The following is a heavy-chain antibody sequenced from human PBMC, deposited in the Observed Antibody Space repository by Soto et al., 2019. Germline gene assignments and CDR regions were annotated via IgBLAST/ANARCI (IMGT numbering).Heavy chain of an antibody. CDR2: IIPIFGTA. D-gene: IGHD3-22*01. CDR3: ARDSYYYDSSGYYNFDY. J-gene: IGHJ4*02. Sequence: QVQLVQSGAEVKKPGSSVKVSCKASGGTFSSYAISWVRQAPGQGLEWMGGIIPIFGTANYAQKFQGRVTITADESTSTAYMELSSLRAEDTAVYYCARDSYYYDSSGYYNFDYWGQGTLVTVSS. CDR1: GGTFSSYA. V-gene: IGHV1-69*01.